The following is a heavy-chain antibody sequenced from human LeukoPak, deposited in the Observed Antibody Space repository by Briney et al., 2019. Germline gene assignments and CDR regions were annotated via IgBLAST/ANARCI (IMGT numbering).Heavy chain of an antibody. D-gene: IGHD3-22*01. Sequence: GGSLRLSCAASGFTFGSYGMSWIRQAPGKGLEWVSFITPNADRTSYADSVEGRFTISRDNPRNTLYMQMNSLRDEDTAVYYCAIMHGYYDGSGYWVQWGQGTLVTVSS. J-gene: IGHJ1*01. CDR1: GFTFGSYG. CDR2: ITPNADRT. V-gene: IGHV3-23*01. CDR3: AIMHGYYDGSGYWVQ.